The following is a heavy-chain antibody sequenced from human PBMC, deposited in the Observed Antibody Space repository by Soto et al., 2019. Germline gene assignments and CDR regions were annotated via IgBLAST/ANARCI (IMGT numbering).Heavy chain of an antibody. D-gene: IGHD3-3*01. CDR3: NRGSEYDFWSGYL. CDR2: IVPMFGTS. Sequence: QERLGQSGAEVRKPGSSVKVSCKVTGGTSTRDAINWVRQAPGQGLEWMGCIVPMFGTSKYAQKFQGRVTITADTSTNIGYMDLRSLRSEDTAVYYCNRGSEYDFWSGYLWGQGTLVSVSS. J-gene: IGHJ4*02. V-gene: IGHV1-69*06. CDR1: GGTSTRDA.